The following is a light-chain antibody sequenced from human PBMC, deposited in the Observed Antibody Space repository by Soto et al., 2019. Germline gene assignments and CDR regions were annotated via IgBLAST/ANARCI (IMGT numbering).Light chain of an antibody. Sequence: DFQMTQSPSSLSASVGDRVTITCRASQSISSYLNWYQQKPGKAPKLLIYDASNLETGVPSRFSGSGSGTDFTFTISSLQPEDVATYYCHQYDNLPLSFGGGTKVDIK. CDR1: QSISSY. CDR3: HQYDNLPLS. J-gene: IGKJ4*01. V-gene: IGKV1-33*01. CDR2: DAS.